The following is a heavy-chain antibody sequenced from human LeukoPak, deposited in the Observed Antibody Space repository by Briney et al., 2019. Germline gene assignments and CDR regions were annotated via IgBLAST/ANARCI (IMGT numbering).Heavy chain of an antibody. CDR1: GFSFSSNY. CDR3: AGYYGGKFDY. J-gene: IGHJ4*02. D-gene: IGHD2-21*01. V-gene: IGHV3-66*02. CDR2: IYISEIT. Sequence: GGSLRLSCAASGFSFSSNYMSWVRDAPGKGREWVSLIYISEITKYTDSVKGRFTISTDNSKNTLYLQMNSLSAEDTAVYYCAGYYGGKFDYWGQGTLVTVSS.